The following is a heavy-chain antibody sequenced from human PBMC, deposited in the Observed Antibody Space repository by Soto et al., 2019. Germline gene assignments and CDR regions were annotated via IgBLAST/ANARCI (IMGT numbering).Heavy chain of an antibody. J-gene: IGHJ4*02. CDR1: GFTFSGYG. V-gene: IGHV3-30*18. CDR3: AKVDTAMPGY. Sequence: GGSLRLSCAASGFTFSGYGMHWVRQAPGKGLEWVAVISYDGSNKYYADSVKGRFTISRDNSKNTLYLQMNSLRAEDTAVYYCAKVDTAMPGYWGQGTLVTVSS. CDR2: ISYDGSNK. D-gene: IGHD5-18*01.